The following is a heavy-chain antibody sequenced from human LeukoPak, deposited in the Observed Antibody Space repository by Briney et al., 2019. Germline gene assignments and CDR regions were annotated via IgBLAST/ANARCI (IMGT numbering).Heavy chain of an antibody. D-gene: IGHD1-1*01. CDR3: VKEFNWRRFDY. V-gene: IGHV3-23*01. CDR1: GFRFIDYG. J-gene: IGHJ4*02. CDR2: ISGSGTTT. Sequence: GGSLRLSCAASGFRFIDYGLSWVRQAPGKGLEWVSGISGSGTTTYYADSVKGRFTISRDNSKSAVYLQMNSLRAEDTAIYYCVKEFNWRRFDYWGQGTLVTVSS.